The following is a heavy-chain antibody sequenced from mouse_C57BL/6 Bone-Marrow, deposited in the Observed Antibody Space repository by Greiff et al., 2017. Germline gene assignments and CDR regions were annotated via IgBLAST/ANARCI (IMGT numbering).Heavy chain of an antibody. J-gene: IGHJ3*01. D-gene: IGHD2-2*01. CDR3: TAPKYYEGYEGGAWFAF. CDR1: GFNIKDDY. V-gene: IGHV14-4*01. Sequence: VQLQQSGAELVRPGASVKLSCTASGFNIKDDYMHWVKQRPEQGLEWIGWIDPENGDTEYASKFQGKATITADTTSNTAYLQLSSLTSEDTAVYDVTAPKYYEGYEGGAWFAFWGQGTLVTVSA. CDR2: IDPENGDT.